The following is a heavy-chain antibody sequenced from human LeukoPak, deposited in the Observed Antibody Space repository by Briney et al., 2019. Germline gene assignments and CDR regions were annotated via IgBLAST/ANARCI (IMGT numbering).Heavy chain of an antibody. Sequence: GGSLRLSCAASGFTFSNYAMTWVRQAPGKGLEWVSAISGSGDNTYHADSVKGRFTISRDNSKTTLYLQMNSLRAEDTAVYYCAKEESGVPAANWGQGTLVIVSS. CDR1: GFTFSNYA. V-gene: IGHV3-23*01. J-gene: IGHJ4*02. CDR3: AKEESGVPAAN. CDR2: ISGSGDNT. D-gene: IGHD2-2*01.